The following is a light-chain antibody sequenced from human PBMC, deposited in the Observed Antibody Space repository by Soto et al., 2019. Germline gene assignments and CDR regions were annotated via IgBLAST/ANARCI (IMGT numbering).Light chain of an antibody. Sequence: DIQMTQSPSTLSASVGDRVTITCRASQSISSWLAWYQQKPGKAPKLLIYKASSLESGVPSRFSGSGSGTEFTLTISSLQPDDFATYYCQQYNSYLYSTFGHGTKVDIK. CDR2: KAS. J-gene: IGKJ3*01. CDR1: QSISSW. CDR3: QQYNSYLYST. V-gene: IGKV1-5*03.